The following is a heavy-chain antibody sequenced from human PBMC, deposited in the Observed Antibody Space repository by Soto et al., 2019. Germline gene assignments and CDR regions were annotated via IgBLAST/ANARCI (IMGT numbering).Heavy chain of an antibody. Sequence: QVQLQESGPGLVKPSETLSLTCTVSGGSISSYYWRWIRQPPGKGLEWIGYIYYSGSTNYNPSLKSRVTISVDTSKNQFSLKLSSVTAADTAVYYCARVSVAGVDYWGQGTLVTVSS. CDR3: ARVSVAGVDY. J-gene: IGHJ4*02. CDR2: IYYSGST. V-gene: IGHV4-59*01. CDR1: GGSISSYY. D-gene: IGHD6-19*01.